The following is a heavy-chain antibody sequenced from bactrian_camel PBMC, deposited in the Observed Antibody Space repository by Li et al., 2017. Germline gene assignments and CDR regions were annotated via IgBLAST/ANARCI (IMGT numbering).Heavy chain of an antibody. Sequence: VQLVESGGGLVQPGASLKLSCAASGFIFGTHAMDWVRQAPGKEREGVAAVYSGVDSTYYADSVKGRFTISQDNAKKTVYLEMTSLKPEDTAMYYCAADHSCASVIAGRPGAYWGRGTQVTVS. CDR3: AADHSCASVIAGRPGAY. D-gene: IGHD4*01. CDR2: VYSGVDST. J-gene: IGHJ4*01. CDR1: GFIFGTHA. V-gene: IGHV3S40*01.